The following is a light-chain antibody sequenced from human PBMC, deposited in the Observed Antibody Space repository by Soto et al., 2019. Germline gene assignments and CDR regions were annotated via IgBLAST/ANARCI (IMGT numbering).Light chain of an antibody. Sequence: DIQMTQSPSSLSASVGDRVTITCQASQDITKYLNWYRQKPGKAPNLLIYDASKLKTGVPSRFSGTGSGKYVTLTISSLQPEDIATYFCQQSDNLPPTFGGGTRVEIK. J-gene: IGKJ4*01. V-gene: IGKV1-33*01. CDR2: DAS. CDR1: QDITKY. CDR3: QQSDNLPPT.